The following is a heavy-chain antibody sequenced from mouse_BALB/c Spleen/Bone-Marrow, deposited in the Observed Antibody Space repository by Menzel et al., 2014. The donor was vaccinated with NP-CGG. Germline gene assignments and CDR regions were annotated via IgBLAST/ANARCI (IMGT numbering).Heavy chain of an antibody. CDR1: GFNIKDTY. CDR2: IDPANGNT. CDR3: APYYYGSSLFAY. J-gene: IGHJ3*01. D-gene: IGHD1-1*01. V-gene: IGHV14-3*02. Sequence: VQLKQSGAELVKPGASVKLSCTASGFNIKDTYMHWVKQGPEQGLEWIGRIDPANGNTKYDPKFQGKATITADTSSNTAYLQLSSLTSEDTAVYYCAPYYYGSSLFAYWGQGTLVTVSA.